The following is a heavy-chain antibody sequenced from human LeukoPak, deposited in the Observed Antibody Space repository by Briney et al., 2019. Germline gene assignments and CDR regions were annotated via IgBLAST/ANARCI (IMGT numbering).Heavy chain of an antibody. Sequence: SGTLSLTCAVSGGSITSTNWWSWVRQHPGKGLEWIGEIFHSGSTNYNPSLKSRVTISVDKSKHQFSLKLSSMTAADTAVYYCARRVVTIFGEVIKQRKYYFDSWGQGALVTVSS. V-gene: IGHV4-4*02. J-gene: IGHJ4*02. D-gene: IGHD3-3*01. CDR3: ARRVVTIFGEVIKQRKYYFDS. CDR1: GGSITSTNW. CDR2: IFHSGST.